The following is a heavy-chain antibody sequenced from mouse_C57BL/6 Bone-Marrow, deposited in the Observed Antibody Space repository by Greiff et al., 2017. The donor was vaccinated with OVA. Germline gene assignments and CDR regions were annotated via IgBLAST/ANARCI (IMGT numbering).Heavy chain of an antibody. CDR1: GYTFTSYW. V-gene: IGHV1-64*01. CDR3: ARSHYYGSSPDY. CDR2: IHPNSGST. Sequence: QVQLQQPGAELVKPGASVKLSCKASGYTFTSYWMHWVKQRPGQGLEWIGMIHPNSGSTNYNEKFKSKATLTVDKPSSTAYMQLSSLTSEDSAVYYCARSHYYGSSPDYWGQGTTLTVSS. D-gene: IGHD1-1*01. J-gene: IGHJ2*01.